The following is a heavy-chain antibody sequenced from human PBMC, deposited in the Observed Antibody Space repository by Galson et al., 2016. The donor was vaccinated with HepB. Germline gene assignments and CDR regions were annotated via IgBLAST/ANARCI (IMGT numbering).Heavy chain of an antibody. CDR1: GFTFSDYA. V-gene: IGHV3-23*01. CDR2: ILPRGDAT. J-gene: IGHJ2*01. D-gene: IGHD6-25*01. Sequence: SLRLSCAASGFTFSDYAFVWVRQAPGKGLEWVSGILPRGDATHYADSVKGRLTISRDNPKDTLFLQMNNLGVDDTAVYYCAKVRGNWDFDIWGRGTLVTVSS. CDR3: AKVRGNWDFDI.